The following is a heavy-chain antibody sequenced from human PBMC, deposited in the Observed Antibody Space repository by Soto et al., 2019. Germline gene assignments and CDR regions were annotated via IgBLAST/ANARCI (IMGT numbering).Heavy chain of an antibody. V-gene: IGHV3-48*02. Sequence: GESLRLSCAASGFTFSIYSMNWVRQAPGKGLEWVSYISSSSSTIYYADSVKGRFTISRDNAKNSLYLQMNSLRDEDTAVYYCAREQDSIFGVVIGEVGDYGMDVWGQGTTVTVSS. CDR3: AREQDSIFGVVIGEVGDYGMDV. J-gene: IGHJ6*02. D-gene: IGHD3-3*01. CDR2: ISSSSSTI. CDR1: GFTFSIYS.